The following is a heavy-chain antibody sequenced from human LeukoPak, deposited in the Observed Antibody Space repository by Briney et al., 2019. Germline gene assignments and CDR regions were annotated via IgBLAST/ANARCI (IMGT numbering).Heavy chain of an antibody. J-gene: IGHJ4*02. V-gene: IGHV3-7*01. Sequence: GGSLRLSCVASGFPFDRYWMSWVRQAPGKGLEWVANIKHDGSEKKFVDSVKGRFTISRDNAENSLFLQMNSLRADDTAVYFCAGQPIYGAYFDFWGQGTLVTVSS. CDR1: GFPFDRYW. CDR2: IKHDGSEK. CDR3: AGQPIYGAYFDF. D-gene: IGHD3-3*02.